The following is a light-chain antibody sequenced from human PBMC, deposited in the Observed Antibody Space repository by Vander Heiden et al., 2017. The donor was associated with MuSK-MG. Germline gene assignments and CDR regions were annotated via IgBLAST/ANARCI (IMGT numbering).Light chain of an antibody. Sequence: DIVMNQSPDSLAVSLGERATINCKSSQSVLYSSNNKNHLAWYQQKPGQPPKLLIYWASTRESGVPDRFSGSGSGTDFTLTISSLQAEDVAVYYCQQYYSTPQTFGPGTKVDIK. CDR2: WAS. V-gene: IGKV4-1*01. CDR3: QQYYSTPQT. CDR1: QSVLYSSNNKNH. J-gene: IGKJ3*01.